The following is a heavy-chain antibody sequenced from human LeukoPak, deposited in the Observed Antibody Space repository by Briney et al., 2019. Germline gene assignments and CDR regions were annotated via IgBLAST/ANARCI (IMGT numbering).Heavy chain of an antibody. D-gene: IGHD6-6*01. CDR3: ARQSRFYSRSSVGWFDP. CDR2: IYPGDSDT. Sequence: GESLKISCEGSGYSFTSYWIGWVRQMPGKGLEWMGIIYPGDSDTRYSPSFQGQVTISADKSISTAYLQWSSLKASDTAMYYCARQSRFYSRSSVGWFDPWGQGTLVTVSS. CDR1: GYSFTSYW. V-gene: IGHV5-51*01. J-gene: IGHJ5*02.